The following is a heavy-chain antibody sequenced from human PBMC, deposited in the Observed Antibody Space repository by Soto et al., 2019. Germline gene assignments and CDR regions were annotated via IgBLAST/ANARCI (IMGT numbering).Heavy chain of an antibody. CDR2: IYYSGST. D-gene: IGHD5-12*01. CDR1: GGSISSGGYY. V-gene: IGHV4-31*03. CDR3: ARSPERGYSGYEFDY. Sequence: PSETLSLTCTVSGGSISSGGYYWSWIRQHPGKGLEWIGYIYYSGSTYYNPSLKSRVTISVDTSKNQFSLKLSSVTAADTAVYYCARSPERGYSGYEFDYWGQGTLVTVSS. J-gene: IGHJ4*02.